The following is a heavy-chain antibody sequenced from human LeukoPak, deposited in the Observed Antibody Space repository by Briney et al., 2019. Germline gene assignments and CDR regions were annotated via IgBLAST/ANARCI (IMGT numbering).Heavy chain of an antibody. CDR2: IYSGGST. CDR3: ARSITIFGVVIIPYYYYGMDV. J-gene: IGHJ6*02. CDR1: GFTVSSNY. V-gene: IGHV3-66*01. D-gene: IGHD3-3*01. Sequence: GGSLRLSCAASGFTVSSNYMSWVRQAPGKGLEWVSVIYSGGSTYYADSVKGRFTISRDNSKNTLYLQMNSLRAEDTAVYYCARSITIFGVVIIPYYYYGMDVWGQGTAVTVSS.